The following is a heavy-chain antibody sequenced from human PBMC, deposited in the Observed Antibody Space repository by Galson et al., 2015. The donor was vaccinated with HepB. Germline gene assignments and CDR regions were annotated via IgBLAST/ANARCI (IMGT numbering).Heavy chain of an antibody. V-gene: IGHV1-8*01. Sequence: SVKVSCKASGYTFTSYDINWVRQATGQGLEWMGWMNPNSGNTGYAQKFQGRVTMTRNTSITTAYMELSSLRSEDTAVYYCARDLVVPAAMGYYYYYSMDVWGKGTTVTVSS. CDR1: GYTFTSYD. CDR3: ARDLVVPAAMGYYYYYSMDV. J-gene: IGHJ6*03. D-gene: IGHD2-2*01. CDR2: MNPNSGNT.